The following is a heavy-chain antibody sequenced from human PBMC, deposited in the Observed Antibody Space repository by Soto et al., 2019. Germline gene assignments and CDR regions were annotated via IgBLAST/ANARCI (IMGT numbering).Heavy chain of an antibody. J-gene: IGHJ4*02. Sequence: QVQLVESGGGVVQPGRSLRLSCAASGFTFSSYAMNWFRQAPGKGLEWVAVTSDDGSKKDYADALKGRFTISRDNFKNTLYLQMNSLRAEDTAVYYCARGIAAAGYYFDYWGQGILVTVSS. D-gene: IGHD6-13*01. CDR3: ARGIAAAGYYFDY. CDR2: TSDDGSKK. CDR1: GFTFSSYA. V-gene: IGHV3-30-3*01.